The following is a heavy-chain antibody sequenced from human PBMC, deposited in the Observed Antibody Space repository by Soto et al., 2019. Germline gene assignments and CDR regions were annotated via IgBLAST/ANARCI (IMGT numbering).Heavy chain of an antibody. Sequence: SETLSLTCTVSGGSISSYYWSWIRQPPGKGLEWIGYIYYSGSTNYNTSLKSRVTISVDTSKNQFSLKLSSVTAADTAVYYCAGGARTIFGVVIPGAMDVWGQGTTVTVSS. D-gene: IGHD3-3*01. CDR2: IYYSGST. CDR1: GGSISSYY. V-gene: IGHV4-59*01. J-gene: IGHJ6*02. CDR3: AGGARTIFGVVIPGAMDV.